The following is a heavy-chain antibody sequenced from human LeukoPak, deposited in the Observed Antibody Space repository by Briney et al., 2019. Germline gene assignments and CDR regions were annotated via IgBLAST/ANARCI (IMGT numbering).Heavy chain of an antibody. CDR3: ARETARHDYFDY. CDR2: IWYDGSNK. D-gene: IGHD6-6*01. J-gene: IGHJ4*02. V-gene: IGHV3-33*08. Sequence: GGSLRPSCAASGVTFSSYGMHWVRQAPGKGLEWVAVIWYDGSNKYYADSVKGRFTISRDNSKNTLYLQMNSLRAEDTAVYYCARETARHDYFDYWGQGTLVTVSS. CDR1: GVTFSSYG.